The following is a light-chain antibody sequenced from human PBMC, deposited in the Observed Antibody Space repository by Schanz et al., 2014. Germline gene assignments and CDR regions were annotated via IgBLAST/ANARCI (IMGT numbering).Light chain of an antibody. CDR1: QSVSIN. Sequence: ETVMTQSPATLSVSPGERATLSCRASQSVSINVAWYQQRPGQAPRLLIYGASTRATGIPARFSGSGSGTEFTLTISSLEPEDFAVYYCQQGSTWPITFGGGTKVEIK. CDR2: GAS. CDR3: QQGSTWPIT. J-gene: IGKJ4*01. V-gene: IGKV3-15*01.